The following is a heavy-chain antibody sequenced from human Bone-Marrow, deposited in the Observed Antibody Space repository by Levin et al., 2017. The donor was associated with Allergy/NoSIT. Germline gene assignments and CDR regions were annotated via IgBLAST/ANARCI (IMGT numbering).Heavy chain of an antibody. CDR1: GFTFSIYA. D-gene: IGHD2-8*02. Sequence: LSLTCAASGFTFSIYAMSWVRQAPGKGLEWVSSISSSGSDMYYVDSVRGRFTISRDNAKNSLTLQMNSLRAEDTAVYYCARGIIGDVRVAHKEAFDIWGQGTMVSVSS. V-gene: IGHV3-21*01. CDR3: ARGIIGDVRVAHKEAFDI. CDR2: ISSSGSDM. J-gene: IGHJ3*02.